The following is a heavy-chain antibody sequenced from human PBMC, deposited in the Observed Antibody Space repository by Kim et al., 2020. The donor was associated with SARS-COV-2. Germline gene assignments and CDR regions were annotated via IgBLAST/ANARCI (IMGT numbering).Heavy chain of an antibody. CDR3: ARESRLGAFDI. D-gene: IGHD6-19*01. V-gene: IGHV4-30-2*01. CDR1: GSSISSGGYS. J-gene: IGHJ3*02. CDR2: IYHSGST. Sequence: SETLSLTCAVSGSSISSGGYSWSWIRQPPGKGLEWIGYIYHSGSTYYNPSLKSRVTISVDRSKNQFSLKLSSVTAADTAVYYCARESRLGAFDIWGQGTMVTVSS.